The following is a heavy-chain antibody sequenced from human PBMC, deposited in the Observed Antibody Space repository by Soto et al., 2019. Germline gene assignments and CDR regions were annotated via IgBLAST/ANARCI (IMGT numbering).Heavy chain of an antibody. CDR2: IYPCDSDT. J-gene: IGHJ5*02. CDR1: VYSFSNYC. CDR3: AGNPNDFWSGYLRRGWFDP. D-gene: IGHD3-3*01. V-gene: IGHV5-51*01. Sequence: PGESLKISCKGSVYSFSNYCIAWLRQMPVKGLEWMGIIYPCDSDTRYSPSFQGQVTISADTSINTVYMQWSSLKASDTAMYYCAGNPNDFWSGYLRRGWFDPWAQGTLVTVSS.